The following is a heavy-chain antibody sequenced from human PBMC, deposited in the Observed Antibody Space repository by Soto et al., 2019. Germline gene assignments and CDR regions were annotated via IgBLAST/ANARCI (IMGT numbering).Heavy chain of an antibody. CDR3: ARDRRGQQLALQRFDP. V-gene: IGHV1-69*06. J-gene: IGHJ5*02. D-gene: IGHD6-13*01. CDR2: IIPIFGTA. Sequence: SVKVSCKASGGTFSSYAISWVRQAPGQGLEWMGGIIPIFGTANYAQKFQGRVTITADKSTSTAYMELSSLRSEDTAVYYCARDRRGQQLALQRFDPWGQGTLVTVSS. CDR1: GGTFSSYA.